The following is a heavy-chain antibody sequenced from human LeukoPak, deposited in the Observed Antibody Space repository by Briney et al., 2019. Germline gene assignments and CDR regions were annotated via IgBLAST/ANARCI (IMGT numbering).Heavy chain of an antibody. D-gene: IGHD5-18*01. V-gene: IGHV3-15*01. CDR3: TTEGFTYGHHALGI. CDR2: MRSEARGGTP. CDR1: GFTLSSYW. Sequence: PGGSLRLSCAASGFTLSSYWMSWVRQAPGKGLEWVGRMRSEARGGTPDYAALVKGRFIISIDDSRSTLYLQMHSLETEDTALYYCTTEGFTYGHHALGIWGQGTVVTVSS. J-gene: IGHJ3*02.